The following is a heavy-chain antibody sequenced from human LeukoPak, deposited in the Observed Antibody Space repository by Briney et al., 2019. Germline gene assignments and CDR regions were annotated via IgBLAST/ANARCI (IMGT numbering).Heavy chain of an antibody. J-gene: IGHJ5*02. D-gene: IGHD3-10*01. CDR1: GGSISSGSYY. CDR2: IYTSGST. CDR3: ARVYGSGSFNWFDP. Sequence: PSQTLSLTCTVSGGSISSGSYYWSWIRQPAGKGLEWIGRIYTSGSTNYNPSLKSRVTISVDTSKNQFSLKLSSVTAADTAVYYCARVYGSGSFNWFDPWGQGTLVTVSS. V-gene: IGHV4-61*02.